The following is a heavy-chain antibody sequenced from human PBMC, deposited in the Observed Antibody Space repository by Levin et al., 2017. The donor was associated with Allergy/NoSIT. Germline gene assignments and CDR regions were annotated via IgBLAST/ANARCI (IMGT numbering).Heavy chain of an antibody. Sequence: SCAASGFTFLNYWIHWFLQFPGNGLFLVSLLNEDFIITSYAYSFNCRFTISRDNAKNTLYLQMDSLRAEDTAVYYCTKDLSGPRDYWGQGTLVTVSS. J-gene: IGHJ4*02. CDR3: TKDLSGPRDY. D-gene: IGHD3-3*01. V-gene: IGHV3-74*01. CDR2: LNEDFIIT. CDR1: GFTFLNYW.